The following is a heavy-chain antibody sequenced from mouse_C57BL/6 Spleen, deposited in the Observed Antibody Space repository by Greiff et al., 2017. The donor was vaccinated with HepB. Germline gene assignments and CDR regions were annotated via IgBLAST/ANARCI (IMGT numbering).Heavy chain of an antibody. Sequence: VQLQQSGAELVRPGASVTLSCKASGYTFTDYEMHWVKQTPVHGLEWIGAIDPETGGTAYNQKFKGKAILTADKSSSTAYMELRSLTSEYSAVYYCTRGDYRNYFDYWGQGTTLTVSS. D-gene: IGHD2-13*01. CDR3: TRGDYRNYFDY. CDR2: IDPETGGT. J-gene: IGHJ2*01. CDR1: GYTFTDYE. V-gene: IGHV1-15*01.